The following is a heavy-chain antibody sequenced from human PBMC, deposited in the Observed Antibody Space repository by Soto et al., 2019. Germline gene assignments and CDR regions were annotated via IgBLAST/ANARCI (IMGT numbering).Heavy chain of an antibody. V-gene: IGHV4-4*09. CDR1: GDSARNQY. CDR3: ARTFVYGYVED. Sequence: TSETLSLTCTVTGDSARNQYWSWIRRPPGRELERIGYIYRSGSTKYNPSLKSRLTISVDTSKNQFSLKMSSVTAADTALYYCARTFVYGYVEDWGKGTTVTVSS. CDR2: IYRSGST. D-gene: IGHD5-12*01. J-gene: IGHJ6*04.